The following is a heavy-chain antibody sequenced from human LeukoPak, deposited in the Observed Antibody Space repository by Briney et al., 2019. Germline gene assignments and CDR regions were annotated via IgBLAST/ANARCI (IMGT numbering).Heavy chain of an antibody. CDR1: GFTFSPFA. D-gene: IGHD1-14*01. CDR2: IVGCGGTT. V-gene: IGHV3-23*01. J-gene: IGHJ4*02. Sequence: PGGSLRLSCAASGFTFSPFAMSWVRRAPGKGLKWVSSIVGCGGTTYYADSVKGRFSISRDTSKNRLYLQMNSLRAEDTAVYYCVSGGFRHFDYWGLETLVTVSS. CDR3: VSGGFRHFDY.